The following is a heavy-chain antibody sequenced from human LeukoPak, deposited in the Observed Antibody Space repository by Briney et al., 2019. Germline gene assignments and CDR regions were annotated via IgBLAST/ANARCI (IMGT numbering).Heavy chain of an antibody. V-gene: IGHV4-59*01. CDR2: IFYSGST. CDR1: GGSIRSYY. Sequence: SPSETLSLTCTVSGGSIRSYYWSWIRQPPGKGLEWIGYIFYSGSTNYNPSLRSRVTISVDTSKNQFSLKLSSVTAADTAVYYCARVYYSSSYDYWYFDLWGRGTLVTVSS. CDR3: ARVYYSSSYDYWYFDL. J-gene: IGHJ2*01. D-gene: IGHD6-13*01.